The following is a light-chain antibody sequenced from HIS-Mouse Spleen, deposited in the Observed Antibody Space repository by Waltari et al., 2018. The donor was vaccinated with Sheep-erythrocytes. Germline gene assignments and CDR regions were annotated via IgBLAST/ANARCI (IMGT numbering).Light chain of an antibody. CDR2: EVS. CDR3: SSYAGSNNWV. J-gene: IGLJ3*02. CDR1: SSDVGGYNY. V-gene: IGLV2-8*01. Sequence: QSALTQPPSASGSPGQSVPIPCTGTSSDVGGYNYVLWYQQHPGKAPKLMIYEVSKRPSGVPDRFSGSKSGNTASLTVSGLQAEDEADYYCSSYAGSNNWVFGGGTKLTVL.